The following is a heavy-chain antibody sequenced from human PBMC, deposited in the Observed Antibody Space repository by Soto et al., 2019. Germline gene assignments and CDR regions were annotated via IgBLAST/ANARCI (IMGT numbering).Heavy chain of an antibody. J-gene: IGHJ6*02. Sequence: PWGSLRLSCAASGFTFNSYSMNWVRQAPGKGLEWVSSISSSSSSYIYYADSVKGRFTISRDNAKNSLYLQMNSLRAEDTAVYYCASWVGPYCSGGSCYYYGMDVWGQGTTVTVSS. CDR1: GFTFNSYS. V-gene: IGHV3-21*01. CDR3: ASWVGPYCSGGSCYYYGMDV. D-gene: IGHD2-15*01. CDR2: ISSSSSSYI.